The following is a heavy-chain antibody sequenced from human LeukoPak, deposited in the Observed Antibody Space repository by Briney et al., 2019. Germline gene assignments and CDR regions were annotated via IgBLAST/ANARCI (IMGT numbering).Heavy chain of an antibody. CDR2: IYYSGST. J-gene: IGHJ4*02. CDR3: ATLGFSSGYYYYFDH. D-gene: IGHD3-22*01. CDR1: GGSFSGYY. Sequence: SETLSLTCAVYGGSFSGYYWSWIRQPPGKGLEWIGSIYYSGSTYYNPSLKSRVTISVDTSKNQFSLKLSSETAADTAVYYCATLGFSSGYYYYFDHWGQGTLVTVSS. V-gene: IGHV4-34*01.